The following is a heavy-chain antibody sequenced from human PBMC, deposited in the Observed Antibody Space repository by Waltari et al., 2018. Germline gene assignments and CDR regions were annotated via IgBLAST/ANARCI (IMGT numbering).Heavy chain of an antibody. J-gene: IGHJ6*03. CDR2: IRPYNGNA. CDR1: GYDFVKSG. Sequence: QAHLEQPDVDVRNPGASLRVACKASGYDFVKSGITWVRQAPGQGLEWMGWIRPYNGNADYAQKFQVRITLTTDTSTTTAYLELRSLTSDDTAVYFCARNPDDRYDNDRQLYLNFYYMDVWGKGTAITVSS. D-gene: IGHD3-3*01. V-gene: IGHV1-18*01. CDR3: ARNPDDRYDNDRQLYLNFYYMDV.